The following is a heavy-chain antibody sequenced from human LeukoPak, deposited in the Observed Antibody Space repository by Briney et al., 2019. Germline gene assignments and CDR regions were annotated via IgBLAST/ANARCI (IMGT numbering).Heavy chain of an antibody. V-gene: IGHV3-20*04. CDR3: AKDIWETTVTTVFDY. CDR2: LNWNGGST. J-gene: IGHJ4*02. Sequence: GGSLRLSCAASGFTFDDYGMSWVRQAPGKGLEWVSGLNWNGGSTGYADSVKGRFTISRDNAKNSLYLQMNSLRAEDTALYYCAKDIWETTVTTVFDYWGQGTLVTVSS. CDR1: GFTFDDYG. D-gene: IGHD4-17*01.